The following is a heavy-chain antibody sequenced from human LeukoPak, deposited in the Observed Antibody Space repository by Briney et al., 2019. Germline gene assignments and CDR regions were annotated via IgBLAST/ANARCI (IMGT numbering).Heavy chain of an antibody. Sequence: GGSLRLSCAASGFTFSNYALHWVRQAPGKGLEWVAIISYDGSNKNYADSVKGRFTISRDNSKNTLYLQMNSLRPEDSAVYYCASDSGYDHHGLFDYWGQGTLVTVSS. CDR3: ASDSGYDHHGLFDY. J-gene: IGHJ4*02. D-gene: IGHD5-12*01. CDR2: ISYDGSNK. V-gene: IGHV3-30*04. CDR1: GFTFSNYA.